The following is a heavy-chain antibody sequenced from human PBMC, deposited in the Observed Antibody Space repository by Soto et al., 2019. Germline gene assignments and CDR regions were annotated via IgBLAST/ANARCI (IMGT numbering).Heavy chain of an antibody. CDR1: GFTFSDFH. CDR3: AKRIVGTTGHAFDV. Sequence: QVQLVESGGGLVKPGGSLRLSCAASGFTFSDFHMIWVRQAPGKGLERISYISRGGSTVSYADSVQGRFTISRDNAKNSLYLQLDSLRVEDTAVYYCAKRIVGTTGHAFDVWGQGTTVTISS. J-gene: IGHJ6*02. D-gene: IGHD1-26*01. CDR2: ISRGGSTV. V-gene: IGHV3-11*01.